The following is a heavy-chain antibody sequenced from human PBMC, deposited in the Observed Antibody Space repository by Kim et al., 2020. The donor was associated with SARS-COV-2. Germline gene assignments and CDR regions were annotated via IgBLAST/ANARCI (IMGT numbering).Heavy chain of an antibody. Sequence: GESLKISCKGSGYSFTSYWIGWVRQMPGKGLEWMGIIYPGDSDTRYSTSFQGQVTISADKSISTAYLQWSSLKASDTAMYYCARNFHWNGPYYYYGMDVWGQGTPVTVSS. CDR2: IYPGDSDT. CDR1: GYSFTSYW. D-gene: IGHD1-1*01. V-gene: IGHV5-51*01. CDR3: ARNFHWNGPYYYYGMDV. J-gene: IGHJ6*02.